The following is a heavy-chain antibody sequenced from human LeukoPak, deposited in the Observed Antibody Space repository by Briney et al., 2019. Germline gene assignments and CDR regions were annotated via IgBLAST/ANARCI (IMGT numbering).Heavy chain of an antibody. D-gene: IGHD5-12*01. CDR2: MKQDGSEK. V-gene: IGHV3-7*01. CDR3: ARDLGHTGYDLYDY. CDR1: GFTFKNYA. J-gene: IGHJ4*02. Sequence: GGSLRLSCAASGFTFKNYAMSWVRQAPGKGLEWVTNMKQDGSEKYYVDSVKGRFTISRDNAKNSLYLEMNSLRVEDTAVYYCARDLGHTGYDLYDYWGQGTLVTVSS.